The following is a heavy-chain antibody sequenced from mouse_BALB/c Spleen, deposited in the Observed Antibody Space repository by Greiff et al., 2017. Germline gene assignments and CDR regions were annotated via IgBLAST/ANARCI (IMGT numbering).Heavy chain of an antibody. D-gene: IGHD1-1*02. CDR2: IDPENGNT. CDR1: GFNIKDYY. Sequence: DVQLQESGAELVRPGALVKLSCKASGFNIKDYYMHWVKQRPEQGLEWIGWIDPENGNTIYDPKFQGKASITADTSSNTAYLQLSSLTSEDTAVYYCARSGNYYDFAYWGQGTLVTVSA. V-gene: IGHV14-1*02. J-gene: IGHJ3*01. CDR3: ARSGNYYDFAY.